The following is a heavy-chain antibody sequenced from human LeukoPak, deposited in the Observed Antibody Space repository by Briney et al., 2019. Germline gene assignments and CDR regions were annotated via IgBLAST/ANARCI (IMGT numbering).Heavy chain of an antibody. CDR2: IRSKAYGGTT. J-gene: IGHJ5*02. Sequence: PGRSLRLSCTASGITFGDYAMSWFRQAPGKGLEGVGFIRSKAYGGTTEYAASVKGRFTISRDDSKSIAYLQMNSLKTEDTAVYYCTRDRSWFGELYSNWFDPWGQGTLVTVSS. V-gene: IGHV3-49*03. CDR1: GITFGDYA. D-gene: IGHD3-10*01. CDR3: TRDRSWFGELYSNWFDP.